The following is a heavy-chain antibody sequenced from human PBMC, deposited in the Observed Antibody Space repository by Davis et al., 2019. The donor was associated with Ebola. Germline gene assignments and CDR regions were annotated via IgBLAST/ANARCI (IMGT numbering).Heavy chain of an antibody. CDR1: GFTFSTYA. J-gene: IGHJ3*02. CDR3: ARGPTVSGTGNSFDI. D-gene: IGHD1-1*01. Sequence: GGSLRLSCAVSGFTFSTYAMSWVRQAPGKGLEWVSGISGGGGVTYYADPVKGRFTISRDNAENTLYLQMNSLRAEDTAVYYCARGPTVSGTGNSFDIWGPGTGVIISS. V-gene: IGHV3-23*01. CDR2: ISGGGGVT.